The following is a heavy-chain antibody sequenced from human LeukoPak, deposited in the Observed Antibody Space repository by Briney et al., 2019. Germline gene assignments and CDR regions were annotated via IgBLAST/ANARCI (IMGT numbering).Heavy chain of an antibody. D-gene: IGHD2-21*02. CDR3: TTSLPHVVDVTTSDGGN. CDR2: INSGGTVT. CDR1: GFTFSDFW. J-gene: IGHJ4*02. Sequence: GGSLRLSCAASGFTFSDFWMHWVRQAPGKGLVWVSRINSGGTVTNYADSVKGRLTISRDNAKNTLYLQMNSLRAEDAAVYYCTTSLPHVVDVTTSDGGNWGQGTLVTVSS. V-gene: IGHV3-74*01.